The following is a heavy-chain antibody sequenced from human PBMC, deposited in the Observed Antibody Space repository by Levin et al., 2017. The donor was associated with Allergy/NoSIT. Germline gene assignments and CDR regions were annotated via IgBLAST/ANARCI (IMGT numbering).Heavy chain of an antibody. CDR2: ISGSGGST. J-gene: IGHJ4*02. Sequence: PGGSLRLSCAASGFTFSNNAMSWVRQAPGKGLEWVSTISGSGGSTYYADSVKGRFTISRDNSKNTLYLQMNSLRAEDTAIYYCTRRREGYNYWDYWGQGTLVTVSS. CDR1: GFTFSNNA. D-gene: IGHD5-24*01. V-gene: IGHV3-23*01. CDR3: TRRREGYNYWDY.